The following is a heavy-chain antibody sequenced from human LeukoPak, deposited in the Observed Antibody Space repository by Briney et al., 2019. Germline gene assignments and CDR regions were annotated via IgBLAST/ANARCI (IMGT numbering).Heavy chain of an antibody. CDR3: ARDPTGGATTGGDAFDI. CDR2: INWNGGST. Sequence: GGSLRLSCAASGFTFDDYGMSWVRQAPGKGLEWVSGINWNGGSTGYADSVKGRFTISRDNAKNSLYLQMNSLRAKDTALYYCARDPTGGATTGGDAFDIWGQGTMVTVSS. V-gene: IGHV3-20*04. J-gene: IGHJ3*02. CDR1: GFTFDDYG. D-gene: IGHD4-17*01.